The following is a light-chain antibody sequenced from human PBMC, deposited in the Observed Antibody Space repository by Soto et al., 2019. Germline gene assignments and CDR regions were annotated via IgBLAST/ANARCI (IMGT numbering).Light chain of an antibody. V-gene: IGKV3D-15*01. CDR3: QQYNSWPPIT. J-gene: IGKJ5*01. Sequence: EIVMTQSPATLSVSPGERATLSCRASQSVASSHLAWYRQKPGQSPRLLIYGASTRATGIPDRFSGSGSGTEFTLTISSLQSEDFAVYYCQQYNSWPPITFGQGTRLEIK. CDR2: GAS. CDR1: QSVASSH.